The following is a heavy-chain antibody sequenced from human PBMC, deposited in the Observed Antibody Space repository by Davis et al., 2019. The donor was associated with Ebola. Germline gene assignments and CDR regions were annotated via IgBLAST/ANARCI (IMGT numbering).Heavy chain of an antibody. V-gene: IGHV3-64*04. CDR3: AKDRTEAVADAFDI. CDR1: GFTFSSYA. Sequence: GESLKISCSASGFTFSSYAMHWVRQAPGKGLEYVSAISGSGGSTNYADSVKGRFTISRDNSKNTLYLQMNSLRAEDTAVYYCAKDRTEAVADAFDIWGQGTMVTVSS. J-gene: IGHJ3*02. CDR2: ISGSGGST. D-gene: IGHD6-19*01.